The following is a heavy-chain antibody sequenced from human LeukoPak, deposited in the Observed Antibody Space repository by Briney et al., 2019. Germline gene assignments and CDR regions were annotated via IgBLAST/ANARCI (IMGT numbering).Heavy chain of an antibody. CDR1: GGSFSGYY. CDR3: ARVETAMEAFDI. D-gene: IGHD5-18*01. CDR2: IYHSGST. J-gene: IGHJ3*02. Sequence: PSETLSLTCAVYGGSFSGYYWSWIRQPPGKGLEWIGEIYHSGSTNYNPSLKSRVTISVDKSKNQFSLKLSSVTAADTAVYYCARVETAMEAFDIWGQGTMVTVSS. V-gene: IGHV4-34*01.